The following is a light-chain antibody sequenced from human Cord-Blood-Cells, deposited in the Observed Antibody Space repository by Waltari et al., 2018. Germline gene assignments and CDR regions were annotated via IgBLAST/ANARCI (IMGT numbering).Light chain of an antibody. J-gene: IGLJ3*02. CDR3: SSYTSSSTLV. CDR2: DVS. CDR1: SRDFGGYNY. V-gene: IGLV2-14*03. Sequence: QSALTQPASVPGSPGQSITLSCTGTSRDFGGYNYVSWYQPHPGKAPKLMIYDVSNRPSGSPPRFAGSKSGNTASLTICGRQAEDEAVYYCSSYTSSSTLVFGGGAKRTVL.